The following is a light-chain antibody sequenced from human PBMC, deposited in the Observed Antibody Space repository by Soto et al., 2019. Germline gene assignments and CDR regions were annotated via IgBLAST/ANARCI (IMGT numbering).Light chain of an antibody. Sequence: VLTQSPATLSLSPGERATLSCRASQSVSSYLAWYQQKPGQAPRLLMYGASSRATGIPDRFSGGGSGTDFTLTISRLEPEDFAVYYCQQYGYSPITFGQGTRLEIK. CDR3: QQYGYSPIT. CDR2: GAS. CDR1: QSVSSY. V-gene: IGKV3-20*01. J-gene: IGKJ5*01.